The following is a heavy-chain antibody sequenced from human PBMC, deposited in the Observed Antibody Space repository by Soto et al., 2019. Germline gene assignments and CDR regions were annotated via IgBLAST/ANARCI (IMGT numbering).Heavy chain of an antibody. CDR2: ISAYNGNT. J-gene: IGHJ5*02. V-gene: IGHV1-18*04. CDR1: GYTFTSYG. Sequence: QVQLVQSGAEVKKPGASVKVSCKASGYTFTSYGISWVRQAPGQGLEWMGWISAYNGNTNCAQKLQGRVTMTTDTSTSTAYMELRSLRSDDTAVYYCARDRWYYGSGTPPVNWFDPWGQGTLVTVSS. CDR3: ARDRWYYGSGTPPVNWFDP. D-gene: IGHD3-10*01.